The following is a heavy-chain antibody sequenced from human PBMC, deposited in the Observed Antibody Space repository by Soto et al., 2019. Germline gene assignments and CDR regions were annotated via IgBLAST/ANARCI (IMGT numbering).Heavy chain of an antibody. D-gene: IGHD3-22*01. Sequence: FLRLSCAASGFTFSSYAMSWVRQAPGKGLVWVSAISGSGVSTYYADSVKGRFTISRDNSKNTLYLQMNSLRAEDTAVYYCAKSPGMYYYDSSGYYHYDYWGKGTLVTVSS. CDR3: AKSPGMYYYDSSGYYHYDY. V-gene: IGHV3-23*01. CDR1: GFTFSSYA. CDR2: ISGSGVST. J-gene: IGHJ4*02.